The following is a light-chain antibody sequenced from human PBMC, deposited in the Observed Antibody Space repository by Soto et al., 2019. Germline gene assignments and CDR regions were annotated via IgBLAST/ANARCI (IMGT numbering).Light chain of an antibody. CDR3: QSLGDGIQV. V-gene: IGLV4-69*01. J-gene: IGLJ3*02. CDR2: INYDGTH. CDR1: SGYSTNA. Sequence: QAVVTQSPSASASLGASVKLTCTLSSGYSTNAIAWHQQQSEKGPRFLMTINYDGTHSKGDGFFDRFSGSSSGAERHLSISSLQSEDEADYYCQSLGDGIQVFGGGTELTVL.